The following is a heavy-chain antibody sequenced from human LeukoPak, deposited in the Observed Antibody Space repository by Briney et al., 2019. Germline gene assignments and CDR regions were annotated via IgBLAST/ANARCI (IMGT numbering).Heavy chain of an antibody. CDR1: GITFSSYW. V-gene: IGHV3-7*01. CDR2: IKQDGSGK. CDR3: ARDPVQIVGSNFDY. D-gene: IGHD2/OR15-2a*01. J-gene: IGHJ4*02. Sequence: GGSLRLACAASGITFSSYWMKWVRQAPGKGLEWVANIKQDGSGKYYVDSVKGRFTISRDNAKDSLYLQMNSLTAEDTAVYSCARDPVQIVGSNFDYWGQGTLVTVSS.